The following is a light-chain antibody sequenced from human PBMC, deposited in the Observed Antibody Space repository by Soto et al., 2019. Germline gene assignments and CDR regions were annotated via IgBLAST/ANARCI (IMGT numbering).Light chain of an antibody. CDR1: QIVSSTY. J-gene: IGKJ5*01. V-gene: IGKV3-20*01. CDR2: GAS. CDR3: QQYNNWPPIT. Sequence: EIVLTQSPGTLSLSPGERATLSCRTSQIVSSTYLAWFQQKAGQAPRLLIYGASTRATGIPDRFSGSGSGTNFTLTISGLEPEDFALYYCQQYNNWPPITFGQGTRLEIK.